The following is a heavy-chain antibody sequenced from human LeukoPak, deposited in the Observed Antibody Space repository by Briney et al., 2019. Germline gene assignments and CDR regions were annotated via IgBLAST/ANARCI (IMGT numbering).Heavy chain of an antibody. D-gene: IGHD2-21*02. Sequence: SVNVSRKASVGPFSSYAIRWVRQAPGRGREWMGGIIPIFGKEKYAQMFQGRVTITADESTTTAYMKLSSLRSEDTAVYDCARDLARPHCGGDCRGSTPEYFQHWGQGTLVTVSS. CDR2: IIPIFGKE. J-gene: IGHJ1*01. CDR1: VGPFSSYA. CDR3: ARDLARPHCGGDCRGSTPEYFQH. V-gene: IGHV1-69*01.